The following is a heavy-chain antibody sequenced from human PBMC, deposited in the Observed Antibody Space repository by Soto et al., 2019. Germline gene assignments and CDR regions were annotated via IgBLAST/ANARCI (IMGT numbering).Heavy chain of an antibody. J-gene: IGHJ4*02. CDR1: GTSISSYF. CDR3: AAFCDGGRCPDH. D-gene: IGHD2-15*01. V-gene: IGHV4-59*01. CDR2: IYYTGST. Sequence: QVQLQEPGPGLVKPSETLSLTCTVSGTSISSYFWTWVRQPPGKGLEWIGYIYYTGSTKYNPSLRGRVTFSVDTSKSQLSLKLSSVTAADTAVYFCAAFCDGGRCPDHWGQGTLVTVSS.